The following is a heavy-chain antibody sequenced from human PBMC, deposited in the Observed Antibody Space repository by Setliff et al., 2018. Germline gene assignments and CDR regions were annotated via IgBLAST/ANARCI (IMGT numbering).Heavy chain of an antibody. CDR2: ISDTALGI. J-gene: IGHJ6*02. CDR3: ARPGLPLRYYYGMDV. Sequence: GGSLRLSCAASGFTFNTYAMSWVRQPPGKRLEWVSSISDTALGIYYADSVRGRFTISRDNSKNTQYLQMNSLRPEDTAVYYCARPGLPLRYYYGMDVWGQGTTVTVSS. CDR1: GFTFNTYA. V-gene: IGHV3-23*01.